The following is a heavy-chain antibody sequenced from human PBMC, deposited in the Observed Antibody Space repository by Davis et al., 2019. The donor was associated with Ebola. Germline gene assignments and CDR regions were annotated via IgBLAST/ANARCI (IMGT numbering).Heavy chain of an antibody. Sequence: PGGSLRISCAASGFTFSTYTMGWVRQAPGKGLEWVSDISGTLRSDDKTYYADSVKGRFTISRDDSKNTLFLQMNSLRAEDTAIYYCAKALYASSYDNWGQGTLVTVSS. V-gene: IGHV3-23*01. J-gene: IGHJ4*02. CDR2: ISGTLRSDDKT. CDR1: GFTFSTYT. D-gene: IGHD6-13*01. CDR3: AKALYASSYDN.